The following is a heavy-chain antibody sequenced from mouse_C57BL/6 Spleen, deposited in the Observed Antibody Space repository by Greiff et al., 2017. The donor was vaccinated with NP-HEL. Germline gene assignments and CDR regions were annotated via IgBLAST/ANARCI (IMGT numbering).Heavy chain of an antibody. CDR3: ARKNGDYGSSYYFDD. CDR2: IYPGDGDT. D-gene: IGHD1-1*01. Sequence: QVQLQQSGPELVKPGASVKISCKASGYAFSSSWMNWVKQRPGKGLEWIGRIYPGDGDTNYNGKFKGKATLTADKSSSTAYMQLSSLTSEDSAVYFCARKNGDYGSSYYFDDWGQGTTLTVSS. V-gene: IGHV1-82*01. CDR1: GYAFSSSW. J-gene: IGHJ2*01.